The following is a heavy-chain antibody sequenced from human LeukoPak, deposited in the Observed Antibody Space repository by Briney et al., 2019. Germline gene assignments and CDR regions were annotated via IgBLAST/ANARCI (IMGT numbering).Heavy chain of an antibody. CDR1: GGTFSSYA. CDR2: IIPIFGTA. CDR3: ARVLERRLDYYYGMDV. Sequence: SVKVSCKASGGTFSSYAISWVRQAPGQGLGWMGGIIPIFGTANYAQKFQGRVTITADESTSTAYMELSSLRSEDTAVYYCARVLERRLDYYYGMDVWGQGTTVTVSS. D-gene: IGHD1-1*01. V-gene: IGHV1-69*13. J-gene: IGHJ6*02.